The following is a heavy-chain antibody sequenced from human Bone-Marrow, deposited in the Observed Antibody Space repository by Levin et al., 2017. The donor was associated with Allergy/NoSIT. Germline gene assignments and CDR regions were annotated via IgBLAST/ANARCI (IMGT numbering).Heavy chain of an antibody. V-gene: IGHV3-9*01. CDR3: AKDMGPGYSSGWYSIFDS. D-gene: IGHD6-19*01. CDR1: GFTFDNYA. J-gene: IGHJ4*02. Sequence: QLGESLKISCATSGFTFDNYAMHWVRQVPGKGLEWVSGINWDSDAVDYADSVKGRFTISRDNAKNSLYLQMNSLRVEDTAFYYCAKDMGPGYSSGWYSIFDSWGQGTLVTVSS. CDR2: INWDSDAV.